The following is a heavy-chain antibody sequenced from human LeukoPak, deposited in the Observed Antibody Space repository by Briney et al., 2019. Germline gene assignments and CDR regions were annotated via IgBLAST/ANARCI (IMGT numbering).Heavy chain of an antibody. CDR3: ARGLLYGSGSYFLDY. CDR2: IYSGGST. D-gene: IGHD3-10*01. Sequence: GGSLRLSCAAAGFNLSSYTMNWVRQAPGKGLEWVSVIYSGGSTYYADSVKGRFTISRDNSKNTLYLQMNSLRAEDTAVYYCARGLLYGSGSYFLDYWGQGTLVTVS. CDR1: GFNLSSYT. V-gene: IGHV3-66*01. J-gene: IGHJ4*02.